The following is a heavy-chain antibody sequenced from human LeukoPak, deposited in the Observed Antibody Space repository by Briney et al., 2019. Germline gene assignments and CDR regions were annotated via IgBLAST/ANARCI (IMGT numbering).Heavy chain of an antibody. CDR3: ARDQLSRSSSWSNYYCYYMDV. CDR2: ISSSSSYI. J-gene: IGHJ6*03. CDR1: GFTFSSYS. D-gene: IGHD6-13*01. Sequence: GGSLRLSCAASGFTFSSYSMNWVRQAPGKGLEWVSSISSSSSYIYYADSVKGRFTISRDNAKNSLYLQMNSLRAEDTAVYYCARDQLSRSSSWSNYYCYYMDVWGKGTTVTVSS. V-gene: IGHV3-21*01.